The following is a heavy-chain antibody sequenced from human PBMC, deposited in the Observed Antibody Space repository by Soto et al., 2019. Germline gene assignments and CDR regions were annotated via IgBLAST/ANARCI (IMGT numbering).Heavy chain of an antibody. CDR2: VYHSGTT. J-gene: IGHJ4*02. CDR3: AIRPPGRAYVGVFDY. CDR1: GGSISSYY. V-gene: IGHV4-59*01. Sequence: PSETLSLTCTVSGGSISSYYWSWIRQSPGKGPEWIGYVYHSGTTNYNPSLESRVTMSLDTSKNQFSLKLNAVTSADTAVYYCAIRPPGRAYVGVFDYSRQGTLVTVSS. D-gene: IGHD3-10*02.